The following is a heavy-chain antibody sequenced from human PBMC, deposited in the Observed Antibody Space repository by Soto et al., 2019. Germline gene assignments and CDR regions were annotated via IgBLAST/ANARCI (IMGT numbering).Heavy chain of an antibody. V-gene: IGHV1-3*01. CDR2: INAGNGNT. CDR3: ARDYSSSWVNWFDP. CDR1: GYTFTSYA. Sequence: ASMKITCKASGYTFTSYAMHWVHQAPGQRLEWMGWINAGNGNTKYSQKFQGRVTITRDTSASTAYMELSSLRSEDTAVYYCARDYSSSWVNWFDPWGQVXLVTVSS. J-gene: IGHJ5*02. D-gene: IGHD6-13*01.